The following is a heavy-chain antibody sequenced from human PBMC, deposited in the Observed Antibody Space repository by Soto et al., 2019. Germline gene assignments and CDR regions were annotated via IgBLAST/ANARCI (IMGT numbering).Heavy chain of an antibody. D-gene: IGHD6-13*01. CDR2: ISSSSSYM. V-gene: IGHV3-21*01. CDR1: GFTFSSYS. Sequence: EVQLVESGGGLVKPGGSLRLSCVASGFTFSSYSVNWVRQAPGKGLEWVSSISSSSSYMYYADSVKGRFTISRDNAKNSLYLQMNSLRAEDTAVYYCASPYSNSNYYGMDVWDQGTTVTVSS. J-gene: IGHJ6*02. CDR3: ASPYSNSNYYGMDV.